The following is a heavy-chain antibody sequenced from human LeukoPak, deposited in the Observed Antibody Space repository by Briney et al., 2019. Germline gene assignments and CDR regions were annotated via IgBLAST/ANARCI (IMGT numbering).Heavy chain of an antibody. D-gene: IGHD3-10*01. CDR2: ITGGGDST. CDR1: RFTLRNYA. J-gene: IGHJ5*02. CDR3: AKDLPDSRESLTGHWFDP. V-gene: IGHV3-23*01. Sequence: TGGSLRLSCAASRFTLRNYAMSWVRQAPGKGLEWVSAITGGGDSTYYADSVKGRFTISRDKSKNTLYLQMNSLRAEDTAVYYCAKDLPDSRESLTGHWFDPWGQGTLVTVSS.